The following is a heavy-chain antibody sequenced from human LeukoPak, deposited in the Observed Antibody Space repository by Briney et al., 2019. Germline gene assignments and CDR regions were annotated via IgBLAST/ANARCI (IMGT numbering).Heavy chain of an antibody. CDR2: IKQDGSAE. D-gene: IGHD6-6*01. Sequence: GGSLRLSCAASGFTFSTYWMSWVRQAPGKGLKWVANIKQDGSAEVYIDSVKGRFTITRDNAKNSLFLQMNTLRAEDTAVYYCARDPYSSTWSYGMDVWGQGTTVTVSS. V-gene: IGHV3-7*05. CDR3: ARDPYSSTWSYGMDV. J-gene: IGHJ6*02. CDR1: GFTFSTYW.